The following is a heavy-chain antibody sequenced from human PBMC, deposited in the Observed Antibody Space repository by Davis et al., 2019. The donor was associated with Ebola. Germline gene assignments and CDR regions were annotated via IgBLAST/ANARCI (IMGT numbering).Heavy chain of an antibody. CDR3: AKMTTVTTFGGMDV. CDR2: ISSRSTTI. J-gene: IGHJ6*02. V-gene: IGHV3-23*01. Sequence: GGSLRLSCAASGFTFNNYAMSWVRQAPGKGLEWVSVISSRSTTIYYADSVRGRFTISRDNSKNTLYLQMNSLSEDTAVYYCAKMTTVTTFGGMDVWGQGTTVTVSS. CDR1: GFTFNNYA. D-gene: IGHD4-17*01.